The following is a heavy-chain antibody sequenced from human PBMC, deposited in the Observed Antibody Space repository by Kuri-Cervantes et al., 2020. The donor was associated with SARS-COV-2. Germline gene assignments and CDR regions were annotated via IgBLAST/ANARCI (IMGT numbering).Heavy chain of an antibody. Sequence: SVKVSCKASGGTFSSYAISWVRQAPGQGLEWMGGIIPIFGTANYAQKFQGRVTITADESASTAYMELSSLRSEDTAVYYCASVTGDIVVVPAAMGDAFDIWGQGTMVTVSS. D-gene: IGHD2-2*01. V-gene: IGHV1-69*13. CDR1: GGTFSSYA. J-gene: IGHJ3*02. CDR3: ASVTGDIVVVPAAMGDAFDI. CDR2: IIPIFGTA.